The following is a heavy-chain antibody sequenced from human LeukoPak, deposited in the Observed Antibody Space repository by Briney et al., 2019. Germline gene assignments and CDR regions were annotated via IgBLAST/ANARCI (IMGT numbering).Heavy chain of an antibody. CDR3: AGSTLWSGIFQY. Sequence: PGGSLRLSCAASGFTFSSYSMTWVRRAPGEGLEWVSYISSDSATTYYADSVKGRFIISRDNAKNSLFLQINSLRAEDTAVYYCAGSTLWSGIFQYWGQGTLVTVSS. D-gene: IGHD3-3*01. CDR1: GFTFSSYS. J-gene: IGHJ1*01. V-gene: IGHV3-48*01. CDR2: ISSDSATT.